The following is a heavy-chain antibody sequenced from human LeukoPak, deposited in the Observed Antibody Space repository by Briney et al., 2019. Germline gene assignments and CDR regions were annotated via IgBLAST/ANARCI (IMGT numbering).Heavy chain of an antibody. J-gene: IGHJ1*01. Sequence: SETLSLTCAVYGGSFSGYYWSWIRQPPGKGLEWIGEINHSGSTNYNPSLKSRVTISVDTSKNQFSLKLSSVTAADTAVYYCARKTRRSDRYCSGGSCYSPAGYFQHWGQGTLVTVSP. CDR2: INHSGST. D-gene: IGHD2-15*01. CDR1: GGSFSGYY. V-gene: IGHV4-34*01. CDR3: ARKTRRSDRYCSGGSCYSPAGYFQH.